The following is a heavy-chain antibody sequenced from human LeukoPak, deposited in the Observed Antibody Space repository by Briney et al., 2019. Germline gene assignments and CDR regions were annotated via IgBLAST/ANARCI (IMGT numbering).Heavy chain of an antibody. CDR2: INSDGSNT. V-gene: IGHV3-74*01. CDR3: ARGYGADV. J-gene: IGHJ6*04. Sequence: GGSLRLSCAASGFNFRTYWMHWVRQAPGKGLVWVSRINSDGSNTTYADSVKGRFTVSRDNAMNTLYLQMHSLRAEDSALYFCARGYGADVWGRGTMVTVSS. CDR1: GFNFRTYW.